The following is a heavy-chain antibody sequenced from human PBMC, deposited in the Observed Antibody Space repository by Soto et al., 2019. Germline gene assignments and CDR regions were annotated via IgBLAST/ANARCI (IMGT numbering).Heavy chain of an antibody. Sequence: GGSLRLSCAASGFTFSSNAMSWVRQAPGKGLEWVSVISGSGGSTYYADSVKGRFTISRDNSKNTLYLQMNSLRAEDTAVYYCAHTCDFWSGWDGMDVWGQGTTVTVSS. CDR2: ISGSGGST. CDR1: GFTFSSNA. J-gene: IGHJ6*02. D-gene: IGHD3-3*01. V-gene: IGHV3-23*01. CDR3: AHTCDFWSGWDGMDV.